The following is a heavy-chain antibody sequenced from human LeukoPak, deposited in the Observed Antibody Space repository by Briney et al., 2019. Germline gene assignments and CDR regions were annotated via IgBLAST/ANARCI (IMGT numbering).Heavy chain of an antibody. CDR3: TRYNVGFES. J-gene: IGHJ4*02. Sequence: TGGSLRLSCAASGFTFSGSAMHWVRQASGKWLEWVGRIRSKTNSYATSYAASVKGRFALSRDDSKNTAYLQMNSLKTEDTAVYYCTRYNVGFESWGQGTLVTVSS. CDR1: GFTFSGSA. V-gene: IGHV3-73*01. CDR2: IRSKTNSYAT. D-gene: IGHD1-1*01.